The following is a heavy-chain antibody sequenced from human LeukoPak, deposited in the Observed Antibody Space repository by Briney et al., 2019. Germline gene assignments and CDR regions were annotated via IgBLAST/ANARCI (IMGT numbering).Heavy chain of an antibody. J-gene: IGHJ6*02. D-gene: IGHD4-23*01. V-gene: IGHV4-39*02. CDR3: AREMGVVTAHGIDV. CDR1: GGSISSISSNSYH. Sequence: SETLSLTCIVSGGSISSISSNSYHWGWIRQPPGKGLEWIGSIYYSGSTYYNPSLKSRVTISVDTSKNQFSLKLSSVTAADTALYYCAREMGVVTAHGIDVWGQGTTVTVSS. CDR2: IYYSGST.